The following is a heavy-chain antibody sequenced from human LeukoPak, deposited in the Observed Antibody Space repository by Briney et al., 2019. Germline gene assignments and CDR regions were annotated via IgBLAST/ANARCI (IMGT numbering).Heavy chain of an antibody. CDR2: ISGSGGST. J-gene: IGHJ5*02. Sequence: GGSLRLSCAASGFTFSSYAMSWVRQAPEKGLEWVSAISGSGGSTYYADSVKGRFTISRDNSKNTLYLQMNSLRAEDTAVYYCAKDTGSGSYYKKSGWFDPWGQGTLVTVSS. CDR1: GFTFSSYA. CDR3: AKDTGSGSYYKKSGWFDP. V-gene: IGHV3-23*01. D-gene: IGHD3-10*01.